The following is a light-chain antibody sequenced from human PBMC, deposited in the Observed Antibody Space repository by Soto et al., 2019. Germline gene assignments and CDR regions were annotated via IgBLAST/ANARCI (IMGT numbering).Light chain of an antibody. CDR2: EGS. J-gene: IGLJ2*01. CDR1: SSDVGTYNL. Sequence: HSALTQPASVSGSPGQSITISCTGTSSDVGTYNLVSWYQQHPGKAPKLMIFEGSKRPSGVSNRFSGSKSGNTASLTISGLQAEDEADYYCCSYVGSATFVPFGGGTTLTVL. V-gene: IGLV2-23*03. CDR3: CSYVGSATFVP.